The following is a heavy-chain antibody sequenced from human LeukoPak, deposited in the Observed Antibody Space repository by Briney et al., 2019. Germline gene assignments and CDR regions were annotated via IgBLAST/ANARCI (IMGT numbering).Heavy chain of an antibody. D-gene: IGHD1-26*01. V-gene: IGHV3-23*01. Sequence: PGGSLRLSCAASGFFFNNYAMSWVRQAPGKGLEWVSVISSSGGTTFYADSVKGRFTISRDNSKNTLYLQMSSLRAEDTAVYYCAKDHQVKWELPPYFDFWGQGTLVTVSS. CDR2: ISSSGGTT. J-gene: IGHJ4*02. CDR1: GFFFNNYA. CDR3: AKDHQVKWELPPYFDF.